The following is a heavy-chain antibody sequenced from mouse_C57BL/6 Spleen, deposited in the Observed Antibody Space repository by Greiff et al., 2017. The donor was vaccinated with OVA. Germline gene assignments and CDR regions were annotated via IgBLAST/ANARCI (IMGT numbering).Heavy chain of an antibody. D-gene: IGHD4-1*01. CDR2: ISSGSSTI. Sequence: EVLLEESGGGLVKPGGSLKLSCAASGFTFSDYGMHWVRQAPEKGLEWVAYISSGSSTIYYADTVKGRFTISRDNAKNTLFLQMTSLRAEDTAMYYCARDGTGYWGQGTTLTVSS. J-gene: IGHJ2*01. CDR1: GFTFSDYG. CDR3: ARDGTGY. V-gene: IGHV5-17*01.